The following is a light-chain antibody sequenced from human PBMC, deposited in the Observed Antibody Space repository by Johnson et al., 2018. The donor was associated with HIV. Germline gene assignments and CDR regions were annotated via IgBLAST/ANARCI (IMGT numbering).Light chain of an antibody. J-gene: IGLJ1*01. Sequence: QSVLTQPPSVSAAPGQKVTISCSGSSSNIENNYVSWYQQLPGTAPKLLIYEDNRRPSGTPDRFSGSKSGPSATLGITGLQAGDEADYYCGTWVRSLSAHYVFGTGTKVTVL. V-gene: IGLV1-51*02. CDR2: EDN. CDR3: GTWVRSLSAHYV. CDR1: SSNIENNY.